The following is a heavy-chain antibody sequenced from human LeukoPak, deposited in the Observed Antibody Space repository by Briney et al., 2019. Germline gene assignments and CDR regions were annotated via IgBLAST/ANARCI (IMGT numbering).Heavy chain of an antibody. CDR3: ARDRTTGYGMDV. Sequence: PGGSLRLSCAGSGISASGNYMSWVRQAPGKGLEWVSVTYSGGSTHYADSVKGRFTISRDNSKNTLSLQMNSLRAEDTAVYYCARDRTTGYGMDVWGQGTTVTVSS. V-gene: IGHV3-53*01. J-gene: IGHJ6*02. CDR1: GISASGNY. D-gene: IGHD1-1*01. CDR2: TYSGGST.